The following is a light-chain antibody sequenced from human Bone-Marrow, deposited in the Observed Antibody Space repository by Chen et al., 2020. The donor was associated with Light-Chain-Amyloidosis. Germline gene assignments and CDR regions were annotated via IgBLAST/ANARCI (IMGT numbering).Light chain of an antibody. Sequence: QSALTLPASVSGSPGQSITISCTGTSSDVGGDNHVSWYQQHPDKAPKLMIYEVTNRPSWVPDRFSGAKSDSTASLPISGLQTEDEADYFCSSYTITNTLVFGSGTRVTVL. J-gene: IGLJ1*01. CDR1: SSDVGGDNH. V-gene: IGLV2-14*01. CDR3: SSYTITNTLV. CDR2: EVT.